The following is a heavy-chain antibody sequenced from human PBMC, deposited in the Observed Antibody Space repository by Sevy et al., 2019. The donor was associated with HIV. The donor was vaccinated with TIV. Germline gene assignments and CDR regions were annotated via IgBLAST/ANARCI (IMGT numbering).Heavy chain of an antibody. J-gene: IGHJ4*02. CDR1: GFMFGDYA. CDR2: IRRKAYGGTT. CDR3: AIGGSTTILSPWDY. V-gene: IGHV3-49*04. D-gene: IGHD3-3*01. Sequence: GGSLRLSCTTSGFMFGDYAMSWVRQAPGKGLEWAGFIRRKAYGGTTQYAASLKGRFTISRDDSKSIAYLQMNSLKTEDTAVYYCAIGGSTTILSPWDYWGQGTLVTVSS.